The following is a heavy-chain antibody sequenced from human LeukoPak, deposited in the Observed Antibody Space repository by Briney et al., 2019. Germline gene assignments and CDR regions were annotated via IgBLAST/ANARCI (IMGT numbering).Heavy chain of an antibody. J-gene: IGHJ5*02. Sequence: SETLSLTCTVSGGSISSGSYYWSWIRQPPGKGLEWIGYIYYSGSTNYNPSLKSRVTISVDTSKNQFSLKLSSVTAADTAVYYCARLRYSGYEGGWFDPWGQGTLVTVSS. D-gene: IGHD5-12*01. CDR2: IYYSGST. CDR1: GGSISSGSYY. CDR3: ARLRYSGYEGGWFDP. V-gene: IGHV4-61*01.